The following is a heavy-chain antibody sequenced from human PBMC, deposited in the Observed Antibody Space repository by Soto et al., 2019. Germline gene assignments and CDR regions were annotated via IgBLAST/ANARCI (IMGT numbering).Heavy chain of an antibody. CDR3: ATATYGSGSYYYGMDV. Sequence: ASVKVSCKVSGYTLTELSMHWVRQAPGKGLEWMGGFDPEDGETIYAQKFQGRVTMTEDTSTDTAYMELSSLRSEDTAVYYCATATYGSGSYYYGMDVWGQGTTVTVSS. D-gene: IGHD3-10*01. CDR1: GYTLTELS. V-gene: IGHV1-24*01. CDR2: FDPEDGET. J-gene: IGHJ6*02.